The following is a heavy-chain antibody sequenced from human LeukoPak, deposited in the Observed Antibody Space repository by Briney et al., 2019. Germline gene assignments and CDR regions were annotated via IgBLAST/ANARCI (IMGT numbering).Heavy chain of an antibody. D-gene: IGHD2/OR15-2a*01. J-gene: IGHJ4*02. CDR2: ISYDGSNK. V-gene: IGHV3-30*03. CDR1: GFTFSSYG. CDR3: ARNNYFFDY. Sequence: GGSLRLSCAASGFTFSSYGMHWVRQAPGKGLEWVAVISYDGSNKYYADSVKGRFTISRDNSKNTLYLQMNSLRAKDTAVYYCARNNYFFDYWGQGTLVTVSS.